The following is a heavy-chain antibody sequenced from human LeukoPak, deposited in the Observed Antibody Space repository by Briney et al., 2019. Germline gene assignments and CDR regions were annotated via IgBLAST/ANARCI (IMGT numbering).Heavy chain of an antibody. Sequence: GGSLRLSCAASGFTFSRYSMNWVRQAPGKGLEWVSSISISSSYIYYADSVKGRFTMSRDNAKNSLYLQVNSLRAEDTAVYYCARVSSFSNYFDYWGQGTLVTVSS. J-gene: IGHJ4*02. D-gene: IGHD2/OR15-2a*01. CDR3: ARVSSFSNYFDY. V-gene: IGHV3-21*01. CDR1: GFTFSRYS. CDR2: ISISSSYI.